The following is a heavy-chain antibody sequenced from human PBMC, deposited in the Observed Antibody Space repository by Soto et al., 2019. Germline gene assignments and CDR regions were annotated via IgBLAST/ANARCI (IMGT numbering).Heavy chain of an antibody. J-gene: IGHJ6*02. CDR1: GGTFSSYA. V-gene: IGHV1-69*13. CDR2: IIPIFGTA. D-gene: IGHD2-2*02. CDR3: ARGGACISTSCYTYYYYGMDV. Sequence: ASVKVSCKASGGTFSSYAISWVRQAPGQGLEWMGGIIPIFGTANYAQKFQGRVTITADESTSTAYMELSSLRSEDTAVYYCARGGACISTSCYTYYYYGMDVWGQGTTVTVSS.